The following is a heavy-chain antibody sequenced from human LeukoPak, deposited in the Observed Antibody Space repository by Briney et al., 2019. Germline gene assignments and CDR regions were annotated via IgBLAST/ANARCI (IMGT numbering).Heavy chain of an antibody. J-gene: IGHJ4*02. Sequence: PSETLSLTCTVSGGSISSYSWSWIRQPPGKGLEWIGYIYYSGSTYYNPSLKSRVTISVDTSKNQFSLKLSSVTAADTAVYYCARAGRGYSYGYYFDYWGQGTLVTVSS. CDR1: GGSISSYS. V-gene: IGHV4-59*12. CDR3: ARAGRGYSYGYYFDY. CDR2: IYYSGST. D-gene: IGHD5-18*01.